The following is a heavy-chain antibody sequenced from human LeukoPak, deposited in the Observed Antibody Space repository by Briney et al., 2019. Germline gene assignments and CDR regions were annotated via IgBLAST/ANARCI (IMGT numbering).Heavy chain of an antibody. CDR3: ARGLRRDAYNYLGYFDY. Sequence: PGRSLRLSCAASGFTFSTYSMRWVRQAPGKGLEWVAVISYDGTNEFYADSVKGRFTISRDNTKNTLYLQLNSLRTEDTAVYYCARGLRRDAYNYLGYFDYWGQGTLVTVSS. CDR2: ISYDGTNE. CDR1: GFTFSTYS. V-gene: IGHV3-30*04. J-gene: IGHJ4*02. D-gene: IGHD5-24*01.